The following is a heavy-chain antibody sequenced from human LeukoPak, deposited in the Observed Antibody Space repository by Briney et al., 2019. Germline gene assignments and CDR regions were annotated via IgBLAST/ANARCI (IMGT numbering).Heavy chain of an antibody. CDR1: GFTFSTQA. D-gene: IGHD5-12*01. V-gene: IGHV3-23*01. J-gene: IGHJ4*02. CDR3: TKDGPGYDIFFEF. CDR2: IGGTDDRT. Sequence: GGSLRRSCAASGFTFSTQAMSWVRQAPGRGLEWVSTIGGTDDRTFYRDSVKGRFTISRDNSKNTLYLQVSSLRADDTAVYYCTKDGPGYDIFFEFWGQGTLVTVSS.